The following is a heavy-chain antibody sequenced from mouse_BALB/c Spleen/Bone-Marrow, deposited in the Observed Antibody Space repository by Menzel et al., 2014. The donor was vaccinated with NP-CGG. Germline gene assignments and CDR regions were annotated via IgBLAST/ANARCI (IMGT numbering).Heavy chain of an antibody. D-gene: IGHD2-10*02. CDR3: VGVYDDGYSYPMNY. CDR1: GFTFNTYA. V-gene: IGHV10-1*02. Sequence: VQLVESCGGLVQPNGSLILSCAASGFTFNTYALHWVRSAPGKGLEWVGRIRSKSNNYATYYADSVKDRFTISRDDSQRIVYLQMNKLNTEDTAMSYYVGVYDDGYSYPMNYGGQGLPGTVSS. CDR2: IRSKSNNYAT. J-gene: IGHJ4*01.